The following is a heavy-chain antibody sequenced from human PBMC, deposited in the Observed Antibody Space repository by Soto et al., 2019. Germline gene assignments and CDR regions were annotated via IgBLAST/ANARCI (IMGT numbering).Heavy chain of an antibody. CDR2: VKQDGSDK. Sequence: DVQLVESGGGIVQPGGSLRLTCAASGFSLRGYWMSWVRQAPGRGLEWVANVKQDGSDKNYVDSVKGRFTISRDNAKNSLELQMDSLRAEDTAVYYCARGGGNFDQWGRGTLVTVSS. V-gene: IGHV3-7*04. CDR1: GFSLRGYW. J-gene: IGHJ4*02. CDR3: ARGGGNFDQ. D-gene: IGHD3-16*01.